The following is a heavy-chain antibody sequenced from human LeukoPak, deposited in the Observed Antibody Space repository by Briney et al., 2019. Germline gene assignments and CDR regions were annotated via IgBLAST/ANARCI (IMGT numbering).Heavy chain of an antibody. D-gene: IGHD3-16*02. J-gene: IGHJ3*02. Sequence: PSETLSLTCAVYGGSFSSYYWSWIRQPPGKGLEWIGEINHSGSTYYNPSLKSRVTISVDTSKNQFSLKLSSVTAADTAVYYCARWYYDYVWRSYRPIAGWFFAFDIWGQGTMVTVSS. CDR1: GGSFSSYY. CDR3: ARWYYDYVWRSYRPIAGWFFAFDI. CDR2: INHSGST. V-gene: IGHV4-34*01.